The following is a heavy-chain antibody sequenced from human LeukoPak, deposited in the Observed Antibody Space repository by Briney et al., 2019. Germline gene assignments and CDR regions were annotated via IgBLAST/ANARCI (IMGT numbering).Heavy chain of an antibody. J-gene: IGHJ4*02. Sequence: PSETLSLTCTVSGGSICSYYWSWIRQPPGKGLEWIGYIYYSGSTNYNPSLKSRVTISVDTSKNQFSLKLSSVTAADTAVYYCAREWSIAVRYYFDYWGQGTLVTVSS. CDR3: AREWSIAVRYYFDY. V-gene: IGHV4-59*01. D-gene: IGHD6-6*01. CDR1: GGSICSYY. CDR2: IYYSGST.